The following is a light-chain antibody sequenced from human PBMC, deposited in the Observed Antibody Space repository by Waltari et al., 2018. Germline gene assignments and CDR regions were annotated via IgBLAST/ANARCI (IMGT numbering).Light chain of an antibody. CDR2: YPN. V-gene: IGLV3-21*04. J-gene: IGLJ2*01. Sequence: SYVLTQPPSVSVAPGETARITCGGTYIGSKSVHWYQLKPGQAPILVILYPNDRPSGIPDRFSGANSGNTATLTITRVEAGDEADYFCQVWDSGSDHMVFGGGTKLTV. CDR1: YIGSKS. CDR3: QVWDSGSDHMV.